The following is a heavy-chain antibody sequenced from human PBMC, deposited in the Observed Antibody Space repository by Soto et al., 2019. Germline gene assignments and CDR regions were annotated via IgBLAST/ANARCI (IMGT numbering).Heavy chain of an antibody. J-gene: IGHJ5*02. Sequence: SETLSLTCTVSDDSITSYYWSWIRQAPGKGLEWIGYIHYSGSTQTQYNPSLESRVTISVDTSKNQFSLNMRSVTAADTAVYYCARNFGLSGQYNGYEALDLWGPGTLVTVSS. CDR1: DDSITSYY. CDR2: IHYSGSTQT. D-gene: IGHD5-12*01. CDR3: ARNFGLSGQYNGYEALDL. V-gene: IGHV4-59*01.